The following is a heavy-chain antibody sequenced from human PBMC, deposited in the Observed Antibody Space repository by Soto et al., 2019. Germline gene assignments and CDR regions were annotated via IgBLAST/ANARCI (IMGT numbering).Heavy chain of an antibody. J-gene: IGHJ6*02. CDR1: GFTFSSYA. CDR3: ARNSYCTNGVCYTSYYGMDV. Sequence: GGSLRLSCAASGFTFSSYAMSWVRQAPGKGLEWVSAISGSGGSTYYAGSVKGRFTISRDNSKNTLYLQMNSLRAEDTAVYYCARNSYCTNGVCYTSYYGMDVWGQGTTVTVSS. CDR2: ISGSGGST. V-gene: IGHV3-23*01. D-gene: IGHD2-8*01.